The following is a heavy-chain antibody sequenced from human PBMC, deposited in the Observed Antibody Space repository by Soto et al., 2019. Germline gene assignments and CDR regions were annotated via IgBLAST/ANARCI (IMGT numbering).Heavy chain of an antibody. CDR1: GYTFTSYD. CDR2: MNPNSGNT. V-gene: IGHV1-8*01. J-gene: IGHJ6*03. CDR3: ARGVLLGASTSCYSGYYYYMDV. D-gene: IGHD2-2*02. Sequence: QVQLVQSGAEVKKPGASVKVSCKASGYTFTSYDINWVRQATGQGLEWMGWMNPNSGNTGYAQKFQGRVTMTRNTSISTAYMGLSSLRSEDTAVYYCARGVLLGASTSCYSGYYYYMDVWGKGTTVTVSS.